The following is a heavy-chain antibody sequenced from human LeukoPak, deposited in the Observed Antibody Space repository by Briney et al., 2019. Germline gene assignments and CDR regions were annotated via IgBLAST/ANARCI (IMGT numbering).Heavy chain of an antibody. CDR3: ARVSWGGGSYRTYYYFDY. Sequence: SETLSLTCTVSGGSISSGGYYWSWIRQHPGKGLEWIVYIYYSGSTYYNPSLKSRVTISVDTSKNQFSLKLSSVTAADTAVYYCARVSWGGGSYRTYYYFDYWGQGTLVTVSS. CDR2: IYYSGST. V-gene: IGHV4-31*03. J-gene: IGHJ4*02. CDR1: GGSISSGGYY. D-gene: IGHD1-26*01.